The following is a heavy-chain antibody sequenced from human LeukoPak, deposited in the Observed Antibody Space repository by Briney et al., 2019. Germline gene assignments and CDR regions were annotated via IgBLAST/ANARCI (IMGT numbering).Heavy chain of an antibody. J-gene: IGHJ4*02. Sequence: GGSLRLSCAASGFTFSSYGMHWVRQAPGKGLEWVADIWYDGSNKYYADSVKGRFTISRDNSKNTLYLQMNSLRAEDTAVYYCAKDQGIAVAGHHFDYWGQGTLVTVSS. D-gene: IGHD6-19*01. CDR2: IWYDGSNK. CDR3: AKDQGIAVAGHHFDY. CDR1: GFTFSSYG. V-gene: IGHV3-33*06.